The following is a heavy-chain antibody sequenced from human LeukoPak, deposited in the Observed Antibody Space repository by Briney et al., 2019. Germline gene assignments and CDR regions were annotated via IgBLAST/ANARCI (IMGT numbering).Heavy chain of an antibody. CDR3: ARANSPGYCSGGSCYGGYYYYGMDV. V-gene: IGHV4-59*01. D-gene: IGHD2-15*01. Sequence: SETLSLTCTVSGGSISSYYWSWIRQPPGKGLEWIGYIYYSGSTNYNPSLKSRVTISVDTSKNQFSLKLSSVTAADTAVYYCARANSPGYCSGGSCYGGYYYYGMDVWGQGTTVTVSS. CDR2: IYYSGST. J-gene: IGHJ6*02. CDR1: GGSISSYY.